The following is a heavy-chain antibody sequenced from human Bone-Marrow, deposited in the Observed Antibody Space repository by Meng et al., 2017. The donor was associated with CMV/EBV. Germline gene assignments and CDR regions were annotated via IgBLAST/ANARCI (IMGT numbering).Heavy chain of an antibody. CDR1: GYTFTGYY. D-gene: IGHD4-17*01. Sequence: ASVKVSCKASGYTFTGYYMHWVRQAPGQGLEWMGWINPNSGGTNYAQKFQGRVTMTRDTSIRTAYMELSRLRSDDTAVYYCARDLGHGDYGFDYWGQGTLVTVSS. CDR3: ARDLGHGDYGFDY. V-gene: IGHV1-2*02. J-gene: IGHJ4*02. CDR2: INPNSGGT.